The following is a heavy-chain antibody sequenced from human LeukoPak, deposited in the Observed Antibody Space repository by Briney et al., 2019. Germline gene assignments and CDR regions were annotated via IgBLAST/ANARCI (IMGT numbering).Heavy chain of an antibody. Sequence: SETLSLTCTVSGGSISSYYWSWIRQPPGKGLEWIGYIFYSGSTNYNPSLKSRVTISVDTSKNQFSLKLSSVTAADTAVYYCARVPGGDYGDYVFDYWGQGTLVTVSS. CDR1: GGSISSYY. V-gene: IGHV4-59*12. CDR3: ARVPGGDYGDYVFDY. J-gene: IGHJ4*02. D-gene: IGHD4-17*01. CDR2: IFYSGST.